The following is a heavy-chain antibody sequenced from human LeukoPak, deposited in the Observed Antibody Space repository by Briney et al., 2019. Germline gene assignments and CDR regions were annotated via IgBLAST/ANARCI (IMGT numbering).Heavy chain of an antibody. V-gene: IGHV1-18*04. J-gene: IGHJ4*02. Sequence: ASVKVPCTASGYAFSDHGVNWVRQAPGQGLEWMGWISGYNGHTSYAQKFQGRVMVTTDRSTNTAYLELRSLRSDDTAVYYCARVPNPRNTYGYNDKWGQGTLVTVSS. CDR2: ISGYNGHT. CDR3: ARVPNPRNTYGYNDK. D-gene: IGHD5-18*01. CDR1: GYAFSDHG.